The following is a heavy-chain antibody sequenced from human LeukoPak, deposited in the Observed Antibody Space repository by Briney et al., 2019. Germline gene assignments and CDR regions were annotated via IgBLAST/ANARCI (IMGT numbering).Heavy chain of an antibody. J-gene: IGHJ4*02. Sequence: PGGSLRLSCTTSGFTFGDYAVSWVRQAPGKGLEWVSAISGSGGSTYYADSVKGRFTISRDNSKNTLYLQMNSLRAEDTAVYYCAKSVENRGAHFDYWGQGTLVTVSS. CDR1: GFTFGDYA. D-gene: IGHD3-10*01. CDR3: AKSVENRGAHFDY. V-gene: IGHV3-23*01. CDR2: ISGSGGST.